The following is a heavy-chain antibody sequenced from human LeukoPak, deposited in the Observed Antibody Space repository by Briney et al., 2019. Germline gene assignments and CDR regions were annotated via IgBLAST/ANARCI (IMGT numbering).Heavy chain of an antibody. Sequence: GASVKVSCKASGYTFTSYYMHWVRQAPGQGLEWMGWINPNSGGTNYAQKFQGRVTMTRDTSISTAYMELSRLRSDDTAVYYCARGHYDFWSGYPAPVLEEFDYWGQGTLVTVSS. J-gene: IGHJ4*02. V-gene: IGHV1-2*02. CDR1: GYTFTSYY. CDR3: ARGHYDFWSGYPAPVLEEFDY. D-gene: IGHD3-3*01. CDR2: INPNSGGT.